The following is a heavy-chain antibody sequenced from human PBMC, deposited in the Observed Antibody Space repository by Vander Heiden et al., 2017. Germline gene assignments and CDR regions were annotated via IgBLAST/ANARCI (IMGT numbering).Heavy chain of an antibody. D-gene: IGHD2-15*01. CDR2: IYTSGST. V-gene: IGHV4-4*07. Sequence: QVHLQESGPGLVKPSATLSLTCNVSGGSIDTYYWTWIRQSAGKGLEWIGRIYTSGSTNYNPSLKSRVSMSVDTSKRQFSLKLSSVTAADTAVYYCARGGVGKYSNFDYWGQGTLVTVSS. CDR1: GGSIDTYY. J-gene: IGHJ4*02. CDR3: ARGGVGKYSNFDY.